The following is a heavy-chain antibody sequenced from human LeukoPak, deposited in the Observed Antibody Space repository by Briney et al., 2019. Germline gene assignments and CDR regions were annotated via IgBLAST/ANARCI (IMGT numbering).Heavy chain of an antibody. CDR3: ARAEVPAAVKSGAFDM. Sequence: GRSLRLYCSASGFTFSSYGMHWVRQAPGQGLEWVAVILSEGSNKYYAYSVKGRFTISRDNSKNTLYLQMNSLRAEDTAVYYCARAEVPAAVKSGAFDMWGQGTMVTVSS. J-gene: IGHJ3*02. CDR2: ILSEGSNK. D-gene: IGHD2-2*01. CDR1: GFTFSSYG. V-gene: IGHV3-33*01.